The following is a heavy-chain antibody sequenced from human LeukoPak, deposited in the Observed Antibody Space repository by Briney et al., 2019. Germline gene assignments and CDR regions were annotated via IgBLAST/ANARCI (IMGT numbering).Heavy chain of an antibody. CDR1: GGSISSGDYY. V-gene: IGHV4-30-4*01. CDR2: IYYSGST. CDR3: ARDRGDDYGDYYFDY. D-gene: IGHD4-17*01. Sequence: SQTLSLTCTVSGGSISSGDYYWSWIRQPPGTGLEWIGYIYYSGSTYYNPSLKSRVTISVDTSKNQFSLKLSSVTAADTAVYYCARDRGDDYGDYYFDYWGQGTLVTVSS. J-gene: IGHJ4*02.